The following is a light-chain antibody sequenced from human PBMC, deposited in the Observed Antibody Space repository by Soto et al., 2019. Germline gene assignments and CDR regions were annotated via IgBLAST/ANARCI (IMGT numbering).Light chain of an antibody. CDR1: QTVISTH. CDR2: ATS. J-gene: IGKJ5*01. V-gene: IGKV3-20*01. CDR3: QQYDSSSVT. Sequence: IILTQSPGTLSLSPGEGATLSCKASQTVISTHLAWYQQKPGQAPRLLIYATSNRATGIPDRFSGSGSGTDFTLTIDRLEPEDFAVYYCQQYDSSSVTFGQGTRLDLK.